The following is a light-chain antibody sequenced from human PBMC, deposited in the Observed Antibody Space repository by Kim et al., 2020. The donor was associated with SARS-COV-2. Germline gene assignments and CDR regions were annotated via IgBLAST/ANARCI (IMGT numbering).Light chain of an antibody. J-gene: IGLJ3*02. CDR1: SSDVGTYNY. Sequence: QSALTQPASVSGSPGQSITISCTGTSSDVGTYNYVSWYQQHPGKVPKLMIYDVNNRPSGVSDRFSGSKSGNTASLTISGLQPEDEADYYCSSYTSTNTLVFGGGTQLTVL. CDR2: DVN. V-gene: IGLV2-14*03. CDR3: SSYTSTNTLV.